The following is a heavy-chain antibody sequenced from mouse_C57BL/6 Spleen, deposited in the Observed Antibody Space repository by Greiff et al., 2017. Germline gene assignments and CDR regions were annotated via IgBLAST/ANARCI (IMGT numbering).Heavy chain of an antibody. J-gene: IGHJ2*01. CDR3: ARYCIYDCFDY. Sequence: EVKLMESGGGLVQPGGSLSLSCAASGFTFTDYYMSWVRQPPGKALEWLGFIRNKTNGYTTEYSASVKGRFTISRDNSQSILYLQMNALRAEGSATYYCARYCIYDCFDYWGQGTTLTVSS. V-gene: IGHV7-3*01. CDR2: IRNKTNGYTT. D-gene: IGHD2-3*01. CDR1: GFTFTDYY.